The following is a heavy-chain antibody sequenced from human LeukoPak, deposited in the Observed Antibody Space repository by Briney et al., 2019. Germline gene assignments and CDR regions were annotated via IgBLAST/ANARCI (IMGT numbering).Heavy chain of an antibody. CDR2: INHSGST. D-gene: IGHD2-2*01. CDR3: ARGLVVVVPAATHPSHYDY. Sequence: PSETLSLTCAVYGGSFSGYYWSWIRQPPGKGLEWIGEINHSGSTNYNPSLKSRVTISVDTSKNQFSLKLSPVTAADTAVYYCARGLVVVVPAATHPSHYDYWGQGTLVTVSS. V-gene: IGHV4-34*01. J-gene: IGHJ4*02. CDR1: GGSFSGYY.